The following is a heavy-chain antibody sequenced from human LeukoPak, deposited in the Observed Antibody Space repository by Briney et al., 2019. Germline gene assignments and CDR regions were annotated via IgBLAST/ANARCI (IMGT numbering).Heavy chain of an antibody. J-gene: IGHJ4*02. CDR3: ARKKPFRLPPLEKQWRGEFDY. CDR1: GGSFSGYY. Sequence: PSETLSLTCAVYGGSFSGYYWSWIRQPPGKGLEWIGEINHSGSTNYNPSLKSRVTISVDTSKNQFSLKLSSVTAADTAVYYCARKKPFRLPPLEKQWRGEFDYWGQGTLVTVSS. CDR2: INHSGST. D-gene: IGHD6-19*01. V-gene: IGHV4-34*01.